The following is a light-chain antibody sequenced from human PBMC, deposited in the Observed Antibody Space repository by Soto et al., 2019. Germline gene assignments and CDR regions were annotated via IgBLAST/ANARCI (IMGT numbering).Light chain of an antibody. CDR3: QQYGSSPYT. V-gene: IGKV3-20*01. CDR2: AAS. CDR1: QSVNSRY. J-gene: IGKJ2*01. Sequence: EIVLTQSPGTLSLSPGERATLSCRASQSVNSRYLSWYQQKPGQAPRRLSYAASNSATGIPDRFSGSGSGTDVTLTIRRLEPEDFAVYYCQQYGSSPYTFGQGTQLDIK.